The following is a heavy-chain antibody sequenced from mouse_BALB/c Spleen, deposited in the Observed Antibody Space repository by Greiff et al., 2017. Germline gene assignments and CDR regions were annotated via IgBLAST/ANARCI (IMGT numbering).Heavy chain of an antibody. Sequence: EVKLLESGGGLVQPGGSLKLSCAASGFDFSRYWMSWVRQAPGKGLEWIGEINPDSSTIHYTPSLKDKFIISRDNAKNTLYLQMSKVRSEDTALYYCARAWGLRPGAMDYWGQGTSVTVSS. D-gene: IGHD2-4*01. CDR3: ARAWGLRPGAMDY. CDR1: GFDFSRYW. V-gene: IGHV4-1*02. CDR2: INPDSSTI. J-gene: IGHJ4*01.